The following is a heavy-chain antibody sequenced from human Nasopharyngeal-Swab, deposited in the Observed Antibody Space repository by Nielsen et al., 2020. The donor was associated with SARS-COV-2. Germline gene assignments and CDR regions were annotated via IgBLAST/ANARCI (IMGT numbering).Heavy chain of an antibody. CDR1: GGTFSNYA. Sequence: SVKVSCKASGGTFSNYAISWLRQAPGQGLEWMGGIIPAFGTANYDQKFQGRVTITADESTSTAYMQLNSLRSDDTAVYFCARGRDWNPPFFDPWGQGTLVTVSS. CDR3: ARGRDWNPPFFDP. J-gene: IGHJ5*02. D-gene: IGHD1-1*01. V-gene: IGHV1-69*13. CDR2: IIPAFGTA.